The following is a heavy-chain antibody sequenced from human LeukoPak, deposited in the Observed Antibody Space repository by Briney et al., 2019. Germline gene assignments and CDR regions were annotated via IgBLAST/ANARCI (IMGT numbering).Heavy chain of an antibody. CDR1: GFTLSLAW. J-gene: IGHJ4*02. D-gene: IGHD1-26*01. CDR2: IKYDGSYT. V-gene: IGHV3-74*01. Sequence: GGSLRLSCATSGFTLSLAWMHWVRQAPGKGLEWVSRIKYDGSYTNYADSVTGRFTISRDDAKNSLSLQMNNLRAEDTAVYYCVGDAGNYYRYFDYWGQGILVTVSS. CDR3: VGDAGNYYRYFDY.